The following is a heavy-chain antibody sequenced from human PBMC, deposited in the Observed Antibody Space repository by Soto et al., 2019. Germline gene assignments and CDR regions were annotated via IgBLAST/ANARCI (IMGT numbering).Heavy chain of an antibody. CDR2: ISWNSGNL. D-gene: IGHD6-13*01. V-gene: IGHV3-9*01. Sequence: GVSMRLSCAVSGFTFDDYAMHWVRQGPGKGLEWVSSISWNSGNLGYADSVKGRFTISRDNSKNTLYLQMNSLRAEDTAVYYCAKDLLIADNAGYFDYWGPGTLVTVSS. CDR3: AKDLLIADNAGYFDY. CDR1: GFTFDDYA. J-gene: IGHJ4*02.